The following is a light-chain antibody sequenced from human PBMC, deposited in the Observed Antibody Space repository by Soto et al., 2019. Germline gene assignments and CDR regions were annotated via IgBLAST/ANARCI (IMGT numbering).Light chain of an antibody. CDR2: DAS. CDR3: QQYYSYST. J-gene: IGKJ1*01. V-gene: IGKV1-5*01. Sequence: DIQMTHSPSTLSASVGDRVTMTCRASQSISSWLAWYQQKPGKAPKLLIYDASSLESGVPSRFSGSGSGTEFALTISSLQPDDFATYYCQQYYSYSTFGQGTKVDI. CDR1: QSISSW.